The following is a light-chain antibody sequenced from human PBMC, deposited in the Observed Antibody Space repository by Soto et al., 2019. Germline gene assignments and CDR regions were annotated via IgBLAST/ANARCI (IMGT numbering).Light chain of an antibody. V-gene: IGKV3-15*01. J-gene: IGKJ1*01. Sequence: EIVMTQSPATLSVSPGERATLSCRASQSVSSNLAWYQQKPGQAPRLLIYGASTRATGIPARFSGSGAGTESPLTISSLQSEDFAVYYCQQYHNWPPWTFGQGTKVEIK. CDR2: GAS. CDR3: QQYHNWPPWT. CDR1: QSVSSN.